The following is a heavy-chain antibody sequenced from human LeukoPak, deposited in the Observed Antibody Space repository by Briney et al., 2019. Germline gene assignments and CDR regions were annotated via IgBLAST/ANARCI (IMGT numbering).Heavy chain of an antibody. J-gene: IGHJ4*02. V-gene: IGHV1-2*02. CDR1: GYTFTGYY. Sequence: ASVKVSCKASGYTFTGYYMHWVRQAPGQGLEWMGWINPNSGGTNYAQKFQGRVTMTRDTSISTAYMELSSLRTEDTAVYYCAKDEGRGGVYLASVDYWGRGTLVTVSS. CDR2: INPNSGGT. D-gene: IGHD2/OR15-2a*01. CDR3: AKDEGRGGVYLASVDY.